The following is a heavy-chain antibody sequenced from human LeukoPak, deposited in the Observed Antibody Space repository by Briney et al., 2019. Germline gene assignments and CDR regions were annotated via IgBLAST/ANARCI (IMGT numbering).Heavy chain of an antibody. D-gene: IGHD5-18*01. CDR3: DKDLTAMTNFDS. CDR2: ITGNGDAA. Sequence: GGSLRLSCAASGFIFTNYAMSWVRQAPGKGLEWVSTITGNGDAAYYADSVKGRFTISRDNSRNTLYLQMNSLRADDTAAYYCDKDLTAMTNFDSWGQGTLVTVSS. V-gene: IGHV3-23*01. CDR1: GFIFTNYA. J-gene: IGHJ4*02.